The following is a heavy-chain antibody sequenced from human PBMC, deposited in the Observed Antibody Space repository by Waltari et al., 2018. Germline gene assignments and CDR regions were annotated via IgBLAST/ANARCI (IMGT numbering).Heavy chain of an antibody. CDR3: ARGISSNWFDP. CDR2: INHRGST. CDR1: GGSFSGYY. Sequence: QVQLQQWGAGLLKPSETLSLTCAVYGGSFSGYYWSWIRQPPGKGLEWIGEINHRGSTNYNPSLKSRVTISVDTSKNQFSLKLSSVTAADTAVYYCARGISSNWFDPWGQGTLVTVSS. J-gene: IGHJ5*02. V-gene: IGHV4-34*01. D-gene: IGHD3-3*02.